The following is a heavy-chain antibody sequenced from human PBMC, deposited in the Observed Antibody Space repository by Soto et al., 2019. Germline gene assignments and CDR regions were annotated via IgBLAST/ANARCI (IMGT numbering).Heavy chain of an antibody. D-gene: IGHD3-3*01. Sequence: PGGSLRLSCAVTGLNFDDFAMHWVRQAPGKGLEWVSGITWNSSVLDYADSVKGRFTISRDNARNSLYLQMDSLRDEDTALYYYSKGRYEFWSPYYFDSWGQGTLVTVSS. CDR2: ITWNSSVL. CDR1: GLNFDDFA. V-gene: IGHV3-9*01. CDR3: SKGRYEFWSPYYFDS. J-gene: IGHJ4*02.